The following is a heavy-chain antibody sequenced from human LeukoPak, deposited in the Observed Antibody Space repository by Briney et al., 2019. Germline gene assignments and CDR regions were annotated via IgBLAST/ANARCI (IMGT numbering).Heavy chain of an antibody. D-gene: IGHD3-22*01. CDR1: GFTFSSYA. CDR3: AKGSYYDSSGSFYFDY. CDR2: ISGSGDNT. V-gene: IGHV3-23*01. J-gene: IGHJ4*02. Sequence: PGGSLRLSCAASGFTFSSYAMSWVRQAPGKGLEWVSGISGSGDNTYYADSVKGRFTISRDNSKNTLYVQVNSLGTEGTAAYYCAKGSYYDSSGSFYFDYWGQGTLFTVSS.